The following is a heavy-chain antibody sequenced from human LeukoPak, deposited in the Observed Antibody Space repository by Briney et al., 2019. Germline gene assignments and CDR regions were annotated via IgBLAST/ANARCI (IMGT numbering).Heavy chain of an antibody. D-gene: IGHD2-2*01. CDR3: AKEGGLGYCSSTSCACAQ. J-gene: IGHJ4*02. Sequence: GSLRLSCAASGFSVSDSSITCVLHAPGKGLQWFSVTYSCGTTYNADSVHSRFTISRENSNNTLYLQMNSPITYDTTIYYCAKEGGLGYCSSTSCACAQWGRGTVVTVS. CDR1: GFSVSDSS. CDR2: TYSCGTT. V-gene: IGHV3-53*01.